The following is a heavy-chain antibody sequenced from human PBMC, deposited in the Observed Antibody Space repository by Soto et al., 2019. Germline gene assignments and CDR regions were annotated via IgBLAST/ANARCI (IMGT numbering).Heavy chain of an antibody. D-gene: IGHD6-25*01. CDR3: ARFSPMAAVFAS. Sequence: GASVKVSCKASGGTFSSYAISWVRQSPGQGLEWMGGIIPIFGTANYAQKFQGRVTITADESTSTAYMELSSLRSEDTAVYYCARFSPMAAVFASGARGTRVPVPS. J-gene: IGHJ4*02. CDR1: GGTFSSYA. V-gene: IGHV1-69*13. CDR2: IIPIFGTA.